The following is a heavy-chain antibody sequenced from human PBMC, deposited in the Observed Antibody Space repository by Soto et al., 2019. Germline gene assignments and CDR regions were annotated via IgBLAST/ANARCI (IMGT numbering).Heavy chain of an antibody. CDR2: IFYSGST. D-gene: IGHD1-20*01. J-gene: IGHJ4*02. Sequence: QVQLQESGPGLVKPSQTLSLTCTVSGGSISSGDYYWSWIRQPPGKGLEWIGYIFYSGSTSFNPSLTSRVTISVDTSKHQFSLKLSSVTAADTAIYYCAGELSYNPDWGQGTLVTVSS. CDR3: AGELSYNPD. V-gene: IGHV4-30-4*01. CDR1: GGSISSGDYY.